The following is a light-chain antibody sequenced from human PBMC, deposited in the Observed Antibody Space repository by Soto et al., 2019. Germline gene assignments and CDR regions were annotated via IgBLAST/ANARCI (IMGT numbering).Light chain of an antibody. CDR2: DAS. J-gene: IGKJ1*01. Sequence: EIVLTQYPGTLSLSPAETATLSCTRSESVGKYLVWYQQKPGQAPRLLIYDASNRAPGIPTRFSGSGSGTDFTLTISSLEPEDLAVYYCHQHGNRPPWTFGQGAKVDIK. V-gene: IGKV3-11*01. CDR1: ESVGKY. CDR3: HQHGNRPPWT.